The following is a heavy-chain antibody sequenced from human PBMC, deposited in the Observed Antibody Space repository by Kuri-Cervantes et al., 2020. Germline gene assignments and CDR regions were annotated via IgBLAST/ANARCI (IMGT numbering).Heavy chain of an antibody. J-gene: IGHJ5*02. D-gene: IGHD2-2*01. CDR2: ISAYNGNT. V-gene: IGHV1-8*02. Sequence: ASVKVSCKASGYTFSNYGISWVRQAPGQGLEWMGWISAYNGNTGYAQKFQGRVTMTRNTSISAAYMELSSLRSEDTAVYYCARDTGYCSSTSCSNWFDPWGQGTLVTVSS. CDR1: GYTFSNYG. CDR3: ARDTGYCSSTSCSNWFDP.